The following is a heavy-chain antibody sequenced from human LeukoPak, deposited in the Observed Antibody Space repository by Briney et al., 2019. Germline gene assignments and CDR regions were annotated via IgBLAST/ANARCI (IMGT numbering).Heavy chain of an antibody. V-gene: IGHV3-23*01. CDR1: GSISSYY. J-gene: IGHJ4*02. Sequence: ETLSLTCTVSGSISSYYWSWIRQPPGKGLEWVSAISGSGGSTYYADSVKGRFTISRDNSKNTLYLQMNSLRAEDTAVYYCAKDGPNGAFDYWGQGTLVTVSS. D-gene: IGHD2-8*01. CDR2: ISGSGGST. CDR3: AKDGPNGAFDY.